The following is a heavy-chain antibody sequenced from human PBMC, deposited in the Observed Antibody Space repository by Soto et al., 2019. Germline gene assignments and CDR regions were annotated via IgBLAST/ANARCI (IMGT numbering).Heavy chain of an antibody. V-gene: IGHV3-74*01. Sequence: GGSLRLSCAASGFTFSSYWMHWVRQAPGKGLVWVSRINSDGSSTSYADSVKGRFTISRDNAKNTLYLQMNSLRAEDTAVYYCARGGAVGRGYYFDYWGQGTLVTVSS. D-gene: IGHD1-26*01. CDR3: ARGGAVGRGYYFDY. CDR2: INSDGSST. CDR1: GFTFSSYW. J-gene: IGHJ4*02.